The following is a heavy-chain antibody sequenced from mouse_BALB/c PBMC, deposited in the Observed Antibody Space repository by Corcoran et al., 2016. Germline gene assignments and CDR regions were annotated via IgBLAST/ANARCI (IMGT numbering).Heavy chain of an antibody. CDR1: GYSFTGYY. CDR3: ARRLGGGAMDY. Sequence: LVKTGASVKISCKASGYSFTGYYMHWVKQSHGKSLEWIGYISCYNGATSYNQKFKGKATFTVDTSSSTAYMQLNSLTSEDSAVYYCARRLGGGAMDYWGQGTSVTVSS. D-gene: IGHD4-1*01. J-gene: IGHJ4*01. V-gene: IGHV1S34*01. CDR2: ISCYNGAT.